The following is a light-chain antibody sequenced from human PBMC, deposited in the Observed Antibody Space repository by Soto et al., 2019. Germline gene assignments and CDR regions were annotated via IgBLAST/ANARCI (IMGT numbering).Light chain of an antibody. Sequence: EIVLTQSPGTLSLSPGERATLSCRASQSVSRIYLAWYQQKHGQAPRLLIYGASSRATGIPDRFSGSGSGTDFTLTISRLEPEDFAVYYCQQYGSSPYTFGQGTKLEIK. CDR3: QQYGSSPYT. CDR2: GAS. J-gene: IGKJ2*01. CDR1: QSVSRIY. V-gene: IGKV3-20*01.